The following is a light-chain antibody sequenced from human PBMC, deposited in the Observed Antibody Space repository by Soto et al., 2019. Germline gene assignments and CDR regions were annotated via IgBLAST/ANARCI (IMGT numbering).Light chain of an antibody. J-gene: IGKJ4*01. CDR3: QQLNSYPELT. CDR2: GAS. V-gene: IGKV1-9*01. Sequence: IQLTQSPSSLSASVGDRVTITCRASQGISTYLAWSQQKSGKAPKLLIYGASTLESGVPSRFRGSGSGTDFTLTISSLQPEDFATYYCQQLNSYPELTFGGGTKVDIK. CDR1: QGISTY.